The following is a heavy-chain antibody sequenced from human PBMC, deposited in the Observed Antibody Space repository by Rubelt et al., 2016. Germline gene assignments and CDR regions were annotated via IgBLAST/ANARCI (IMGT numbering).Heavy chain of an antibody. J-gene: IGHJ3*02. V-gene: IGHV1-18*01. CDR2: ISAYNGNT. CDR3: ARGARRYSMDPRNAFDI. CDR1: GYTFTSYG. D-gene: IGHD4-11*01. Sequence: QVQLVQSGAEVKKPGASVKVSCKASGYTFTSYGISWVRQAPGQGLEWMGWISAYNGNTNYAQKLQGRVTRTTATSTSTAYMGLRSLRSDDTAVYYCARGARRYSMDPRNAFDIWGQGTMVTVSS.